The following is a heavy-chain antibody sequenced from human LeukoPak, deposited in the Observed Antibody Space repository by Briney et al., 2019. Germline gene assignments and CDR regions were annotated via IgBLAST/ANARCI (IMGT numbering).Heavy chain of an antibody. J-gene: IGHJ6*03. D-gene: IGHD4-17*01. V-gene: IGHV1-2*06. CDR2: INPNSGGT. CDR1: GYTFTSYD. CDR3: ARGYGSVSYYYYYYMDV. Sequence: GASVKVSCKASGYTFTSYDINWVRQAAGQGLEWMGRINPNSGGTNYAQKFQGRVTMTRDTSISTAYMELSRLRSDDTAVYYCARGYGSVSYYYYYYMDVWGKGTTVTVSS.